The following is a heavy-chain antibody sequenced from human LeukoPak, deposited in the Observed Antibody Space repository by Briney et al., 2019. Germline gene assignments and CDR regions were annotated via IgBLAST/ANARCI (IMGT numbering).Heavy chain of an antibody. Sequence: KTGGSLRLSCAASGFTFSDYYMSWIRQAPGKGLEWVSYISSSSSYTNYADSVKGRFTISRDNAKNSLYLQMNSLRDEDTAVYYCARYSSAYSSYYFDYWGQGTLVTVSS. CDR1: GFTFSDYY. CDR3: ARYSSAYSSYYFDY. D-gene: IGHD3-22*01. CDR2: ISSSSSYT. J-gene: IGHJ4*02. V-gene: IGHV3-11*06.